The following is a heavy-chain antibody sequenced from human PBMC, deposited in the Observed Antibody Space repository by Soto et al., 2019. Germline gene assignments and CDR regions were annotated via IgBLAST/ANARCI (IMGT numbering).Heavy chain of an antibody. CDR2: ISGNSGHA. V-gene: IGHV3-23*01. Sequence: EVELLESGGAFIQPGGSMRLSCAASGFPFSNYAMAWVRQASGKGLEWVSGISGNSGHAFYADSVKGRFTSSRDNSRNTLYLRMESLRAEDTATYYCASAPSEYMWGSYPRYFEYWGQGTLVVVSS. D-gene: IGHD3-16*02. CDR1: GFPFSNYA. J-gene: IGHJ4*02. CDR3: ASAPSEYMWGSYPRYFEY.